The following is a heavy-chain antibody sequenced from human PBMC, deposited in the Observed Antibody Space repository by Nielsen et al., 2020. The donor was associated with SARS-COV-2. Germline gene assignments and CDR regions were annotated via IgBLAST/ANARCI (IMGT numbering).Heavy chain of an antibody. CDR1: GFTFSSYW. Sequence: GESLEISCAASGFTFSSYWMSWVRQAPGKGLEWVANIKQDGSEKYYVDSVKGRFTISRDNAKNSLYLQMNSLRAEDTAVYYCARRIQIVVVPSGWFDPWGQGTLVTVSS. CDR2: IKQDGSEK. CDR3: ARRIQIVVVPSGWFDP. D-gene: IGHD2-2*01. J-gene: IGHJ5*02. V-gene: IGHV3-7*01.